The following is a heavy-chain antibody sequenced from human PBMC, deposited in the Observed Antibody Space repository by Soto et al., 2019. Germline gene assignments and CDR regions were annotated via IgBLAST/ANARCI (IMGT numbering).Heavy chain of an antibody. D-gene: IGHD2-2*02. J-gene: IGHJ4*02. CDR2: VYYTGNT. Sequence: SETLSLTCTVSSGSISSGDYYWSWIRQRPGKGLEWLGYVYYTGNTYYNPSLKSRVAISLDTSKNQFSLKVRSVTAADTAVYYCARQFCTDAICPGYFAYWGQGILITVSS. V-gene: IGHV4-31*03. CDR1: SGSISSGDYY. CDR3: ARQFCTDAICPGYFAY.